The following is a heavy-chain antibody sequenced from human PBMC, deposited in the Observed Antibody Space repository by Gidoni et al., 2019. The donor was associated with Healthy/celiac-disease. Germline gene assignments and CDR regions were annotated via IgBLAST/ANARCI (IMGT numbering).Heavy chain of an antibody. CDR3: ARDKAAAQGYYYYGMDV. CDR1: GVTFSSYR. CDR2: ISSSSSTI. Sequence: EVQLVESGGGLVQPGGSLRLSCAAPGVTFSSYRMNWVRQAPGKGLEWVSYISSSSSTIYYADSVKGRFTISRDNAKNSLYLQMNSLRDEDTAVYYCARDKAAAQGYYYYGMDVWGQGTTVTVSS. J-gene: IGHJ6*02. V-gene: IGHV3-48*02. D-gene: IGHD6-13*01.